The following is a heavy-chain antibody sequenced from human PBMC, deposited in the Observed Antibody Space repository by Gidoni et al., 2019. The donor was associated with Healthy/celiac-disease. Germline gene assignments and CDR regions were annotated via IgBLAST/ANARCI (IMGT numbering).Heavy chain of an antibody. D-gene: IGHD3-22*01. CDR3: ASGRDSYYYDSSGCRYFDL. CDR2: IKQDGSEK. CDR1: GFPFSSYW. J-gene: IGHJ2*01. Sequence: EVQLVESGGGLVQPGVSLRLSCAASGFPFSSYWMSGVRQAPGKGLEWVANIKQDGSEKYYVDSVKGRFTISRDNAKNSLYLQMNSLRAEDTAVYYCASGRDSYYYDSSGCRYFDLWGRGTLVTVSS. V-gene: IGHV3-7*01.